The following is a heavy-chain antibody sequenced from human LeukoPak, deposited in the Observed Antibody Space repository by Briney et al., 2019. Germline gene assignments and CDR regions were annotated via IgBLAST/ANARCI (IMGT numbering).Heavy chain of an antibody. V-gene: IGHV4-59*01. D-gene: IGHD3-10*01. CDR3: AALGIPLALTF. Sequence: SETLSLTCTVSGGSISSYYWSWIRQPPGKGLEWIGYIYYSGSTNYNPPLKSRVTMSVDTSKNQFSLKLSSVTAADTAVYYCAALGIPLALTFWGQGTLVTVSS. J-gene: IGHJ1*01. CDR1: GGSISSYY. CDR2: IYYSGST.